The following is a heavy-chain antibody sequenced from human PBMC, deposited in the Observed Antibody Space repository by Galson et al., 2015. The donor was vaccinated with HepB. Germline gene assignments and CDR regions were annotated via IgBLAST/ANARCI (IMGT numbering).Heavy chain of an antibody. CDR2: INTNTGEP. Sequence: SVKVSCKASGYTFTNYAINWVRQAPGQGLEWMGWINTNTGEPTYAQAFTGRFVFSLDTSVTTAHLQISSLKPEDTAVYYCAIVTSTHNFGRSRYSFYYYGMDVWGQGTTVTVPS. D-gene: IGHD1-20*01. CDR1: GYTFTNYA. V-gene: IGHV7-4-1*02. CDR3: AIVTSTHNFGRSRYSFYYYGMDV. J-gene: IGHJ6*02.